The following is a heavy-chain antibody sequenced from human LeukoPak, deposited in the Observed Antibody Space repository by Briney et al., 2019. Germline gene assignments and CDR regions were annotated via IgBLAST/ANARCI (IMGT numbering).Heavy chain of an antibody. CDR3: ARLQYSSVSVLGRGVDY. J-gene: IGHJ4*02. CDR1: GYRFTSYW. D-gene: IGHD6-19*01. CDR2: IKPSDSYT. Sequence: GESLKISSWGSGYRFTSYWIGWVRQMPGQGLEWMGRIKPSDSYTNYSPSFQGHVTISADKSINTAYLQWSSLKASDTAMYYCARLQYSSVSVLGRGVDYWGQGTLVTVSS. V-gene: IGHV5-10-1*01.